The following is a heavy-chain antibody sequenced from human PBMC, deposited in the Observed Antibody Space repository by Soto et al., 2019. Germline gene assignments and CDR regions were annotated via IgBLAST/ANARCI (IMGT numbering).Heavy chain of an antibody. D-gene: IGHD2-15*01. CDR2: IYHTGST. CDR3: ATLPPRIVVVVLPIPT. V-gene: IGHV4-4*02. CDR1: GASISSTNW. Sequence: QVQLQESGPRLVKPSGTLSLTCAVSGASISSTNWWTWVRQPPGKGLEWIGEIYHTGSTKYNPSLMSRLTISLEKSNNPCPLNLSSVTAADTALYYCATLPPRIVVVVLPIPTWGQGTLVTVSS. J-gene: IGHJ4*02.